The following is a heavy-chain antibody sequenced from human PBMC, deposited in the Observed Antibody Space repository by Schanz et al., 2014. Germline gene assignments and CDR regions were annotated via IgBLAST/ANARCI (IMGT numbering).Heavy chain of an antibody. D-gene: IGHD6-13*01. CDR3: ARAAGPVDY. CDR2: IYYSGSP. CDR1: GGFISSGGYT. J-gene: IGHJ4*02. Sequence: QVQLQESGPGLVKPSQTLSLTCAVSGGFISSGGYTWSWIRQPPGKGLEWIGYIYYSGSPYYNPSPKSRFTLSVDTSKNQFSPMLGSVTAADTAVYYCARAAGPVDYWGQGTLVTVSS. V-gene: IGHV4-30-4*07.